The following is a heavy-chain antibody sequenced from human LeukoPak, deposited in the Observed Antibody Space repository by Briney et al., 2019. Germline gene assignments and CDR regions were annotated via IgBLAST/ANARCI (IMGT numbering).Heavy chain of an antibody. D-gene: IGHD2-21*01. CDR2: IYYSGST. CDR1: GGSISSSSYY. CDR3: ARDVALIRKDCDAFDI. V-gene: IGHV4-39*07. J-gene: IGHJ3*02. Sequence: SETLSLTCTVSGGSISSSSYYWGWIRQPPGKGLEWIGSIYYSGSTYYNPSLKSRVTISVDTSKNQFSLKLSSVTAADTAVYYCARDVALIRKDCDAFDIWGQGTMVTVSS.